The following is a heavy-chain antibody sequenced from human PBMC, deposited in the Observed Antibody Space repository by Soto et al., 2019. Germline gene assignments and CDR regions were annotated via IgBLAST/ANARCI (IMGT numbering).Heavy chain of an antibody. Sequence: SETLSLTCTVSGGSVSNDNFYWSWIRQPPGKGLEWIGYVHSSGITNYNPSLKRRVTISVDTSRNQFSLRLSSVTAADTAVYYCARGLTMGQLPSHFVHGGQEAL. J-gene: IGHJ4*01. CDR2: VHSSGIT. D-gene: IGHD3-16*01. CDR1: GGSVSNDNFY. V-gene: IGHV4-61*01. CDR3: ARGLTMGQLPSHFVH.